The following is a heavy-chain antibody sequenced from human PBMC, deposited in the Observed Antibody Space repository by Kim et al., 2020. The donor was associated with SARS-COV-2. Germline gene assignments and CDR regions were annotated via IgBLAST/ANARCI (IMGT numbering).Heavy chain of an antibody. V-gene: IGHV4-4*08. Sequence: STNYTASLKGRVTISVDTSRSEFSLKLTSVTPADTAVYYCARVAAVTRLDYWGQGILVTVSS. CDR2: ST. D-gene: IGHD4-17*01. J-gene: IGHJ4*02. CDR3: ARVAAVTRLDY.